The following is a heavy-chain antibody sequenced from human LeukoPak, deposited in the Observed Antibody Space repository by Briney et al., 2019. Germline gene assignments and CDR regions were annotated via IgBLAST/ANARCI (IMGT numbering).Heavy chain of an antibody. CDR1: GFTFSSYG. CDR3: ASVDGGYYNYFDY. V-gene: IGHV3-33*01. J-gene: IGHJ4*02. D-gene: IGHD3-22*01. Sequence: GRSLSPSCAASGFTFSSYGMHWVRQAPGKGLEWVAVIWYDGSNKYYVDSVKGRFTISRDNSKNTLYLQMNSLRAEATAVYHCASVDGGYYNYFDYWGQGTLVTVSS. CDR2: IWYDGSNK.